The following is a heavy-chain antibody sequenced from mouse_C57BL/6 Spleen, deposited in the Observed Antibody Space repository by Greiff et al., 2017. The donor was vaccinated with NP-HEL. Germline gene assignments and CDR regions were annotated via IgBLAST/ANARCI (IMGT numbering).Heavy chain of an antibody. V-gene: IGHV5-16*01. D-gene: IGHD4-1*01. CDR2: INYDGSST. CDR1: GFTFSDYY. J-gene: IGHJ4*01. Sequence: EVHLVESEGGLVQPGSSMKLSCTASGFTFSDYYMAWVRQVPEKGLEWVANINYDGSSTYYLDSLKSRFIISRDNAKNILYLQMSSLKSEDTATYYCARDGNFYAMDCWGQGTSVTVSS. CDR3: ARDGNFYAMDC.